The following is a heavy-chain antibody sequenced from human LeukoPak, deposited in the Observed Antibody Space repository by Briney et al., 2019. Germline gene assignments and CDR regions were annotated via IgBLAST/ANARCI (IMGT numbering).Heavy chain of an antibody. CDR1: GFTFSSYG. V-gene: IGHV3-30*02. D-gene: IGHD4-17*01. J-gene: IGHJ4*02. CDR3: AKDLSGFQRYGDY. CDR2: IRYDGSDK. Sequence: PGGSLRLSCAASGFTFSSYGMYWDRQAPGKGLEWVAFIRYDGSDKYYADSVKGRFTISRDNSKNTLFLEMNSLRAEDTALYYCAKDLSGFQRYGDYWGQGTLVTVSS.